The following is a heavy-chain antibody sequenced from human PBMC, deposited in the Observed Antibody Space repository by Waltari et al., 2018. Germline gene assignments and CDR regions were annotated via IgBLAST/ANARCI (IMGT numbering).Heavy chain of an antibody. D-gene: IGHD2-2*01. CDR1: NYSISPGYY. Sequence: QVQLAESGPGLVKPSEALSRTCTVSNYSISPGYYRAWIRQSPGKGLEGIGSVTHSGSAYYNPSLRSRVSISIDTSKNQFSLSLKSATAADTATYYCARDRCGGTSCYPFDSWGQGTLVTVSS. CDR3: ARDRCGGTSCYPFDS. J-gene: IGHJ4*02. V-gene: IGHV4-38-2*02. CDR2: VTHSGSA.